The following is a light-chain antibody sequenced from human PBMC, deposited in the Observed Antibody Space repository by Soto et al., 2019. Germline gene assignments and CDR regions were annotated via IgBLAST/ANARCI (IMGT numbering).Light chain of an antibody. CDR3: SAYTSSSIYV. Sequence: QSVLTQPASMSGSPGQTITISCTGTNSDVGGYNYVSWYQQHPGKAPELMIYDVSNRPSGVSNRFSGSKSGNTAFLTISGLQVEDEADYYCSAYTSSSIYVFGAGTKVTVL. CDR2: DVS. V-gene: IGLV2-14*01. J-gene: IGLJ1*01. CDR1: NSDVGGYNY.